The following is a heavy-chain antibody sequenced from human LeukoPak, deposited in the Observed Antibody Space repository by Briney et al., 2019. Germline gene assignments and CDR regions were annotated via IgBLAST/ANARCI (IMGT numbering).Heavy chain of an antibody. V-gene: IGHV1-2*02. CDR3: ARETIDLGYCSSSTCYNWFDP. Sequence: SVKASCHAYGFTIHGYHIHCVRQAPGQRLEPGGWINPKSCSTNYAQKFQGRVTMTRDTSISTAYMELSSLRSDDTAVYYCARETIDLGYCSSSTCYNWFDPWGHGTLVIVSS. CDR1: GFTIHGYH. CDR2: INPKSCST. D-gene: IGHD2-2*01. J-gene: IGHJ5*02.